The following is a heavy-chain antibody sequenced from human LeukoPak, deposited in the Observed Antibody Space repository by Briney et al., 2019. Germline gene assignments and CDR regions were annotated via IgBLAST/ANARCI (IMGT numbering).Heavy chain of an antibody. Sequence: SETLSLTCTVSGGSISSSSYYWGWIRQPPGKGLEWIGSTYYSGSTYYNPSLKSRVTISVDTSKNQFSLKLSSVTAADTAVYYCARHLGSSRPNYYYGMDVWGQGTTVTVSS. CDR3: ARHLGSSRPNYYYGMDV. CDR2: TYYSGST. D-gene: IGHD1-26*01. CDR1: GGSISSSSYY. J-gene: IGHJ6*02. V-gene: IGHV4-39*01.